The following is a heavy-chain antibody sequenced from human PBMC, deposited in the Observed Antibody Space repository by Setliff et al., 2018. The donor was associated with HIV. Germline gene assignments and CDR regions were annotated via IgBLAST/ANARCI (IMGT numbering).Heavy chain of an antibody. CDR2: IYHSGTT. V-gene: IGHV4-59*11. Sequence: SETLSLTCTVSGGSTTNHYWSWIRQPPGKGLEWIGNIYHSGTTKSNPSLKSRVAISVDTSKNQFSLKLTSVTAADTAVYYCARNDDYWGQGTLVTVSS. CDR1: GGSTTNHY. CDR3: ARNDDY. J-gene: IGHJ4*02.